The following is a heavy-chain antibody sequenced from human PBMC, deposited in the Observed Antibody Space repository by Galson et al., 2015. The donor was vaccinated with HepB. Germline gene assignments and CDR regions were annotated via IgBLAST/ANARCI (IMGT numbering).Heavy chain of an antibody. J-gene: IGHJ2*01. CDR1: GFTFSSYG. CDR3: AKDGNAFDL. D-gene: IGHD3-16*01. Sequence: SLRLSCAASGFTFSSYGMHWVRQAPGKGLEWVAVIWYDGSNKYYADSVKGRFTISRDNSKNTLYLQMNSLRAEDTAVYYCAKDGNAFDLWGRGTLVTVSS. V-gene: IGHV3-33*06. CDR2: IWYDGSNK.